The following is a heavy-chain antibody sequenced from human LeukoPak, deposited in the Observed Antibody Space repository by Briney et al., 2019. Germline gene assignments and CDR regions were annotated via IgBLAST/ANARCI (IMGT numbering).Heavy chain of an antibody. CDR1: GFSLSTSGVG. J-gene: IGHJ4*02. CDR2: IYRDDDK. V-gene: IGHV2-5*02. CDR3: AHRQAISTMVRGVIIAGFDY. D-gene: IGHD3-10*01. Sequence: SGPTLVKPTQTLTLTCTFSGFSLSTSGVGVGWIRQPPGKALKWLALIYRDDDKRYSPSLKSRLTITKDTSKNQVVLTMTNMDPVDTATYYCAHRQAISTMVRGVIIAGFDYWGQGTLVTVSS.